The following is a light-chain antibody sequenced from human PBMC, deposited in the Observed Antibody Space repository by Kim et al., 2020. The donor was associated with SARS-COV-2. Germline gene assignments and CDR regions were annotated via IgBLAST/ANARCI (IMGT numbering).Light chain of an antibody. V-gene: IGLV2-11*01. J-gene: IGLJ2*01. CDR2: DVT. CDR3: CSYAGDYVI. CDR1: INNIGFYNY. Sequence: PCQPATLSCPGAINNIGFYNYVSWYQHPPGRAPKLMIYDVTKRPSGVPDRFSGSKSSNTASLTVSGLQSEDEADYYCCSYAGDYVIFGGGTQLTVL.